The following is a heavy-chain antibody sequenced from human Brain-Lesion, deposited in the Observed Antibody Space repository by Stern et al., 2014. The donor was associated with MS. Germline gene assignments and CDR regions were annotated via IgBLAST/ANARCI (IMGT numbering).Heavy chain of an antibody. D-gene: IGHD1-1*01. Sequence: QVQLVESGGGLVQPGGSLRLSCAASGFTYTDYWMRWVRQAPGKGPEWVAVISNDGNHKYYAGSVKDRFTIPRDNSKNTLYLQMNSLRVEDTAVYYCAKHLAERPFDYWGQGTLVTVSS. CDR1: GFTYTDYW. J-gene: IGHJ4*02. CDR3: AKHLAERPFDY. V-gene: IGHV3-30*18. CDR2: ISNDGNHK.